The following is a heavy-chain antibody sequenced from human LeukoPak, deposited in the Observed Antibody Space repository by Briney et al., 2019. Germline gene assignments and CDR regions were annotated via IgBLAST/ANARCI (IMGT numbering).Heavy chain of an antibody. CDR3: ARDRDYGTFDS. CDR1: GFTFNNYG. Sequence: GGSLRLSCAASGFTFNNYGMIWVRQAPGKGLEGVSYISSSRSTITYADSVKGRFTISRENAKDSLYLEMNSLRSDDTAIYYCARDRDYGTFDSWGQGTLVTVSS. D-gene: IGHD4-17*01. V-gene: IGHV3-48*04. J-gene: IGHJ4*02. CDR2: ISSSRSTI.